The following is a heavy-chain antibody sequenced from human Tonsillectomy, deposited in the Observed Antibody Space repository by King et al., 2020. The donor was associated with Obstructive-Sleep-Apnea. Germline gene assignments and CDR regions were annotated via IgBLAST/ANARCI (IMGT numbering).Heavy chain of an antibody. CDR1: GFTFNSFG. D-gene: IGHD3/OR15-3a*01. CDR2: IWYDGSNK. J-gene: IGHJ6*02. Sequence: VQLVESGGGVVQPGRSLRLSCAASGFTFNSFGMDWVRQAPGKGLEWVAFIWYDGSNKYYADSVKGRFTISRDNSKNTLYLQMNSLSAEDTAVYYCARDSPLRTGNYYGMDVWGQGTTVTVSS. V-gene: IGHV3-33*01. CDR3: ARDSPLRTGNYYGMDV.